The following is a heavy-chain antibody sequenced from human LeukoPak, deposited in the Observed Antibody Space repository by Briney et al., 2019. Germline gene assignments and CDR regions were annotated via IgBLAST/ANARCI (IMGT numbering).Heavy chain of an antibody. Sequence: GASLRLSCAASGFTFSNYAMSWVRQAPGKGLEWVSAITGSGSGIYYADSMKSRFIISRDNSKNTLYLQINSLRAEDTAVYYCAKWGDYDVLTGYYVSDYWGQGTLVTVSS. J-gene: IGHJ4*02. CDR2: ITGSGSGI. CDR1: GFTFSNYA. CDR3: AKWGDYDVLTGYYVSDY. V-gene: IGHV3-23*01. D-gene: IGHD3-9*01.